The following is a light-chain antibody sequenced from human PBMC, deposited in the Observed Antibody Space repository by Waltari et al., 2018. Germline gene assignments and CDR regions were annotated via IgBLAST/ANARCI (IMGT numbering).Light chain of an antibody. Sequence: QPALTQPASVSGSPGQSITISCTGTSSDVGGSNYVSWYQQYPGKAPNLIIHDVSGRPSGVSNRFSGSKSGNTASLTISGLQAEDEADYYCSSYASGSAFYVFGTATKVTVL. J-gene: IGLJ1*01. CDR2: DVS. CDR1: SSDVGGSNY. CDR3: SSYASGSAFYV. V-gene: IGLV2-14*03.